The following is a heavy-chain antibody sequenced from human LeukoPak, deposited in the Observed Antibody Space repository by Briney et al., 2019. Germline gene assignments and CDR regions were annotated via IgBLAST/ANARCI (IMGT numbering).Heavy chain of an antibody. CDR2: ISGSGGST. J-gene: IGHJ4*02. D-gene: IGHD6-19*01. Sequence: GGSLRLSCAASEFTFSSYAMSWVRQAPGKGLEWVSAISGSGGSTYYADSVKGRFTISRDNSKNTLYLQMNSLRAEDTAVYYCARDIEQWLVRGFFDCWGQGTLVTVSS. CDR1: EFTFSSYA. CDR3: ARDIEQWLVRGFFDC. V-gene: IGHV3-23*01.